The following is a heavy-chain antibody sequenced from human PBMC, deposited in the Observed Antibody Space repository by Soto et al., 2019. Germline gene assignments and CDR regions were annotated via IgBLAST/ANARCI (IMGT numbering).Heavy chain of an antibody. Sequence: QVQLVQSGAEVKKPGSSVKVSCKASGGTLNSYAISWVRQAPGQGLEGMGGIITAFGPGISAQKFQSRVTITADESTKTAYMDLNSLRSEDTAVYYCAAGGSWARLDNWGQGTLVTVSS. CDR2: IITAFGPG. CDR1: GGTLNSYA. D-gene: IGHD6-13*01. J-gene: IGHJ4*02. CDR3: AAGGSWARLDN. V-gene: IGHV1-69*01.